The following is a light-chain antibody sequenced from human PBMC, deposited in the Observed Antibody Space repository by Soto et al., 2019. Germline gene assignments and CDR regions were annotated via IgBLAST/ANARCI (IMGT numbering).Light chain of an antibody. CDR3: AAWDDSLSGQV. CDR2: RNN. V-gene: IGLV1-47*01. CDR1: SSNIGSNY. J-gene: IGLJ3*02. Sequence: QTVVTQPPSASGTPGQRVTISCSGSSSNIGSNYVYWYQQVPGTAPKLLIYRNNQRPSGVPDRFSGSKSGTSASLAISGLRSEDEADYYCAAWDDSLSGQVFGGGTKLTVL.